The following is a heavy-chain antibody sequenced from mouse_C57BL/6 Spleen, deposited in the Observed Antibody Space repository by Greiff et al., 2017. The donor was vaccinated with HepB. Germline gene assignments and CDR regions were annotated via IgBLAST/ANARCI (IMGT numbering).Heavy chain of an antibody. CDR3: ARSGITTVVEDWYFDV. V-gene: IGHV1-81*01. CDR1: GYTFTSYG. D-gene: IGHD1-1*01. J-gene: IGHJ1*03. Sequence: VQLQQSGAELARPGASVKLSCKASGYTFTSYGISWVKQRTGQGLEWIGEIYPRSGNTYYNEKFKGKATLTADKSSSTAYMELRSLTSEDSAVYFCARSGITTVVEDWYFDVWGTGTTVTVSS. CDR2: IYPRSGNT.